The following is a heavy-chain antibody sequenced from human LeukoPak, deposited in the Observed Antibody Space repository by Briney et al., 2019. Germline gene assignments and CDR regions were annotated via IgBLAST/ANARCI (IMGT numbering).Heavy chain of an antibody. CDR1: GYSISSGYY. J-gene: IGHJ3*02. Sequence: SETLSLTCAVSGYSISSGYYWGWIRQPPGKGLEWIGSIYHSGSTYYNPSLKSRVTISVDTSKNQFSLKLSSVTAADTAVYYCASPLGYCSSTSCEGTFDIWGQGTMVTVSS. D-gene: IGHD2-2*01. CDR2: IYHSGST. CDR3: ASPLGYCSSTSCEGTFDI. V-gene: IGHV4-38-2*01.